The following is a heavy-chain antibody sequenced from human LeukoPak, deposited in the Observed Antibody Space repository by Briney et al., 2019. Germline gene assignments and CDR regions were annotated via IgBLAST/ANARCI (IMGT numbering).Heavy chain of an antibody. J-gene: IGHJ4*02. D-gene: IGHD2-21*02. Sequence: ASVKVSCKASGYTFTTYTMHWVRQAPGQRLEWMGWINAGNGNTQYSQNFQGRVTITRDTSASTAYMDLSSLRSEDTAVYYCARGAYCGGDCYSEDYYFDYWGQGTLVTVSS. CDR3: ARGAYCGGDCYSEDYYFDY. CDR2: INAGNGNT. V-gene: IGHV1-3*01. CDR1: GYTFTTYT.